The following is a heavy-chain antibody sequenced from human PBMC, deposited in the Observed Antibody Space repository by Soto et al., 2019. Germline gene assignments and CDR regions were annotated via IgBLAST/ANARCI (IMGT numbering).Heavy chain of an antibody. CDR1: GFTFSSYA. J-gene: IGHJ4*02. D-gene: IGHD3-10*01. CDR3: AKTPGGITMVRGVSGSGSDY. V-gene: IGHV3-23*01. Sequence: EVQLLESGGGLVQPGGSLRLSCAASGFTFSSYAMSWVRQAPGKGLEWVSAISGSGGSTYYADSVKGRFTISRDNSKNTLYLQRNSLRAEDTAVYYCAKTPGGITMVRGVSGSGSDYWGQGTLVTVSS. CDR2: ISGSGGST.